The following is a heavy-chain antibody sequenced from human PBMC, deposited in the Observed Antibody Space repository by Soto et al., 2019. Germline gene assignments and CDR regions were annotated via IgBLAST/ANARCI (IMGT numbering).Heavy chain of an antibody. D-gene: IGHD4-17*01. Sequence: XETLSPTCRVSDFPITSTYYWGWIRQPPVKGIEWIGSISHTGTTSYSASLTGRVSLSVDTSKNQVSLKLTSVTDADTAVYVGARMTMVIRDFRDCDYFGVDAWGHGTTVTVSS. V-gene: IGHV4-38-2*01. CDR2: ISHTGTT. CDR1: DFPITSTYY. J-gene: IGHJ6*02. CDR3: ARMTMVIRDFRDCDYFGVDA.